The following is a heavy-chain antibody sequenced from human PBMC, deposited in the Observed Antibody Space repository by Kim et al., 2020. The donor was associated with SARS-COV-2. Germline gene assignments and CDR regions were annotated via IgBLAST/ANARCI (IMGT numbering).Heavy chain of an antibody. CDR3: TTDGGSTTVTTLGSDY. Sequence: PVKGRFTISRDDSKNTLYLQMNSLKTEDTAVYYCTTDGGSTTVTTLGSDYWGQGTLVTVSS. D-gene: IGHD4-17*01. J-gene: IGHJ4*02. V-gene: IGHV3-15*01.